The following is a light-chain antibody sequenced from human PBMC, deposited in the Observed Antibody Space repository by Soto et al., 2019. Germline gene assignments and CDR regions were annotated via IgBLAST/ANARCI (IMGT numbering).Light chain of an antibody. J-gene: IGKJ1*01. CDR3: QQYASFSPA. Sequence: IQLTQSPSSLSASVGDRVTITCRASQGINSYLAWYQQKPGKAPKLLIYAASTLQSGVPSRFSGGGSGTDFTLTISSLQPDDFATYYCQQYASFSPAFGQGTKVDIK. V-gene: IGKV1-9*01. CDR1: QGINSY. CDR2: AAS.